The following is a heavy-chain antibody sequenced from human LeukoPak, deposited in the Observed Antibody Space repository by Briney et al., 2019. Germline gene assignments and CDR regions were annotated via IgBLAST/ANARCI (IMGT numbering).Heavy chain of an antibody. D-gene: IGHD3-3*01. J-gene: IGHJ4*02. CDR2: IIPILGIA. Sequence: ASVKVSCKASGGTFSSYAISWVRQAPGQGLEWVGRIIPILGIANYAQKFQGRVTITADKSTSTAYMELSSLRSEDTAVYYCARSRYYDFWSGYPIDYWGQGTLVTVSS. V-gene: IGHV1-69*04. CDR3: ARSRYYDFWSGYPIDY. CDR1: GGTFSSYA.